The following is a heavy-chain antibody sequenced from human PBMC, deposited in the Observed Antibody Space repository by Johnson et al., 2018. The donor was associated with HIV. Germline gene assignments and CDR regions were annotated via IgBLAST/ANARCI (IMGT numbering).Heavy chain of an antibody. J-gene: IGHJ3*02. Sequence: VQLVESGGGVVRPGGSLRLSCAVSGFTVSSNYMSWVRQAPGKGLEWVSVIYSGGSKYYADSVKGRFTISSDNSKDTLYLQMNSLRAEDTAVYYCAWVAIRFGGVGFGESGGDACDIWGQGKKVTVSS. D-gene: IGHD3-16*01. CDR1: GFTVSSNY. CDR3: AWVAIRFGGVGFGESGGDACDI. CDR2: IYSGGSK. V-gene: IGHV3-66*01.